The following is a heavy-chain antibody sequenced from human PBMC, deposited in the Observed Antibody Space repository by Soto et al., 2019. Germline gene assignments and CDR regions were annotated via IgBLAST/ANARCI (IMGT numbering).Heavy chain of an antibody. Sequence: ASETLSLTCTVSGGSISSSSYYWGWIRQPPGKGLEWIGSIYYSGSTYYNPSLKSRVTISVDTSKNQFSLKLSSVTAADTAVYYCASIGVYYYYGMDVWGQGTTVTVS. CDR2: IYYSGST. D-gene: IGHD2-21*01. J-gene: IGHJ6*02. CDR1: GGSISSSSYY. CDR3: ASIGVYYYYGMDV. V-gene: IGHV4-39*01.